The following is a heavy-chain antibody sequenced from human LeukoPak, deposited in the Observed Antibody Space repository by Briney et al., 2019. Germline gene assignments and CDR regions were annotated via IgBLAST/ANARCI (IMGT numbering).Heavy chain of an antibody. D-gene: IGHD6-13*01. CDR2: IYYSGST. V-gene: IGHV4-39*01. J-gene: IGHJ5*02. CDR1: GGSISSSSFY. Sequence: SETLSLTCTVSGGSISSSSFYWAWIRQPPGKGLEWIGSIYYSGSTYYNPSLKSRVTISVDTSKNQFSLKLTSVTAADTAVYYCARHGGIRIAADGGRFDPWGQGTLVTVSS. CDR3: ARHGGIRIAADGGRFDP.